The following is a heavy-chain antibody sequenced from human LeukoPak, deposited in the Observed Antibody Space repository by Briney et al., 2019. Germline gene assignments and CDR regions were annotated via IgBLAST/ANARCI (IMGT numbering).Heavy chain of an antibody. V-gene: IGHV3-23*01. Sequence: GGSLRLSCAASGFTFSSYAMSWVRQAPGKGLEWVSAISGSGGSTYYADSVKGRFTISRDNSKNTLYPQMNSLRAEDTAVYYCAKVAHYYGSGSYYEYYFDYWGQGTLVTVSS. CDR2: ISGSGGST. D-gene: IGHD3-10*01. J-gene: IGHJ4*02. CDR1: GFTFSSYA. CDR3: AKVAHYYGSGSYYEYYFDY.